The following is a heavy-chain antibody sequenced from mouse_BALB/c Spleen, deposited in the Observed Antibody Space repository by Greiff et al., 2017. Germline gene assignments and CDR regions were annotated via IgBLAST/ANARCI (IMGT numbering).Heavy chain of an antibody. V-gene: IGHV5-12-2*01. Sequence: EVQGVESGGGLVQPGGSLKLSCAASGFTFSSYTMSWVRQTPEKRLEWVAYISNGGGSTYYPDTVKGRFTISRDNAKNTLYLQMSSLKSEDTAMCYCARHEGRSWFAYWGQGTLVTVSA. CDR1: GFTFSSYT. J-gene: IGHJ3*01. CDR2: ISNGGGST. CDR3: ARHEGRSWFAY.